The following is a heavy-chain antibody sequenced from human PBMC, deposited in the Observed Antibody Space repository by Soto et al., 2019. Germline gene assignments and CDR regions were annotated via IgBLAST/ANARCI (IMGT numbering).Heavy chain of an antibody. J-gene: IGHJ4*02. CDR2: IYYSGST. Sequence: PSETLSLTCTVSGSSISSNYYYWGWIRQPPGKGLEWIGSIYYSGSTYYNPSLKSRVTISVDTSKNQFSLKLSSVTAADTAVYYCARPSGSYLYYFDYWGQGTLVT. D-gene: IGHD1-26*01. V-gene: IGHV4-39*01. CDR3: ARPSGSYLYYFDY. CDR1: GSSISSNYYY.